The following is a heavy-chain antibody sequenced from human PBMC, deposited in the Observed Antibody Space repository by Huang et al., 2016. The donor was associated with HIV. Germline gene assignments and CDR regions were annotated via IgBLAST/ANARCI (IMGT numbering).Heavy chain of an antibody. CDR3: ARAKDTWDAYDI. CDR2: ISNDVSNN. J-gene: IGHJ3*02. Sequence: QVQLVESGGGVVQPGRSLRLSCAASGFPFNNHGMNWVRQARGKWLVLVAVISNDVSNNDDAYAVKGRFTISRDSSKSTLFRHMTSLRTEDTAVYYCARAKDTWDAYDIWGQGTMVMVSS. V-gene: IGHV3-30*03. D-gene: IGHD5-18*01. CDR1: GFPFNNHG.